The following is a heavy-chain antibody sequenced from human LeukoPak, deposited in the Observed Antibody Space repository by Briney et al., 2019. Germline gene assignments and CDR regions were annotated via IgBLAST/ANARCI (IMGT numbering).Heavy chain of an antibody. V-gene: IGHV1-69*04. Sequence: ASVKVSCKASGGTFSSYALSWVRQAPGQGLEWMGTIIPIVGIANYAQKFQGRATITADKSTSTACMELSSLRSEDTAVYYCARDGEIATIYFDYWGQGTLVTVSS. D-gene: IGHD5-24*01. CDR1: GGTFSSYA. J-gene: IGHJ4*02. CDR3: ARDGEIATIYFDY. CDR2: IIPIVGIA.